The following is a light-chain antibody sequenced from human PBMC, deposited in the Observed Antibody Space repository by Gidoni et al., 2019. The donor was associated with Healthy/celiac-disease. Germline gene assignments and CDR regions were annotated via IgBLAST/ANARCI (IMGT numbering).Light chain of an antibody. Sequence: EIVLTQSPATLSLSPGERATLSCRASQSVSSYLAWYQKKPGQAPRLLIYDASNRATGIPARFSGSGSGTDFTLTISSLEPEDFAVYYCQQRSNWPPEVTFGGGTKVEIK. J-gene: IGKJ4*01. CDR3: QQRSNWPPEVT. V-gene: IGKV3-11*01. CDR1: QSVSSY. CDR2: DAS.